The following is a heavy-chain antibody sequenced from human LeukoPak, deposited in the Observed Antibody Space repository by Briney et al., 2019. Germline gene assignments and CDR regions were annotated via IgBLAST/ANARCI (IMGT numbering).Heavy chain of an antibody. CDR1: GFTFSSYA. Sequence: GRSLRLSCAASGFTFSSYAMSWVRQAPGKGLEWVSAISGSGGSTYYADSVKGRFTISRDNSKNALYLQMNSLRAEDTAVYYCAKDSNYYYDSSGYAGDFDYWGQGTLVTVSS. CDR2: ISGSGGST. D-gene: IGHD3-22*01. V-gene: IGHV3-23*01. J-gene: IGHJ4*02. CDR3: AKDSNYYYDSSGYAGDFDY.